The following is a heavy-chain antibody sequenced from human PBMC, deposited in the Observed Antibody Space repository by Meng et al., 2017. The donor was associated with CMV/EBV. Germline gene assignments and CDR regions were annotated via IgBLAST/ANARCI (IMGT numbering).Heavy chain of an antibody. CDR2: INHSGST. D-gene: IGHD3-10*01. Sequence: SETLSLTCAVYGGSFSGYYWSWIRQPPGQGLEWIGEINHSGSTNYNPSLKSRVTISVDTSKNQFSLRLSSVTAADTAVYYCARRGRITMVRGVRYYYGMDVWGQGTTVTVSS. J-gene: IGHJ6*02. CDR3: ARRGRITMVRGVRYYYGMDV. CDR1: GGSFSGYY. V-gene: IGHV4-34*01.